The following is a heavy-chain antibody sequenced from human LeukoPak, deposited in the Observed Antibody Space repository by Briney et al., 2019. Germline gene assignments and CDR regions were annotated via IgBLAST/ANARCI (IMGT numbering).Heavy chain of an antibody. CDR2: ITHSGGT. D-gene: IGHD5-24*01. V-gene: IGHV4-34*01. CDR1: GESFSGYF. CDR3: ARRPRNVGSDDGPSGLDY. Sequence: SETLSLTCAVYGESFSGYFWSWVRQPPGKGLEWIGEITHSGGTNYNPSLKSRVTISVDTSKNQLSLKLTSMTAADTGVYYCARRPRNVGSDDGPSGLDYWGQGTLVTVSS. J-gene: IGHJ4*02.